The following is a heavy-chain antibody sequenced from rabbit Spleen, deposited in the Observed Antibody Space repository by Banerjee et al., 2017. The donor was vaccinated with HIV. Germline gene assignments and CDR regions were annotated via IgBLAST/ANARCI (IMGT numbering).Heavy chain of an antibody. J-gene: IGHJ4*01. D-gene: IGHD1-1*01. Sequence: QEQLVESGGDLVKPGASLTLTCTASGFSFSTGYYMCWVRQAPGKGLEWIACIYVDSSGSTYYASWAKGRFTITRNTSLNTVTLQLNSLTAADTATYFCARAEMHALIVVEFNLWGPGTLVTVS. CDR2: IYVDSSGST. CDR3: ARAEMHALIVVEFNL. CDR1: GFSFSTGYY. V-gene: IGHV1S45*01.